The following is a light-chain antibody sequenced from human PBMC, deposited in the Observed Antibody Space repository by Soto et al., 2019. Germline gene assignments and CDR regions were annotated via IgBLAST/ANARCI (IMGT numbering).Light chain of an antibody. J-gene: IGKJ4*01. CDR2: DAV. CDR1: QSISTY. CDR3: QQYGYLVT. V-gene: IGKV3-11*01. Sequence: ETMLTQSPATLSLSAGERAILSCRASQSISTYLAWYQQKPGQAPRLLIYDAVNRATGIPARFSGSGSGTDFTLIIDSLEPEDFAMYYCQQYGYLVTFGGGTQVDIK.